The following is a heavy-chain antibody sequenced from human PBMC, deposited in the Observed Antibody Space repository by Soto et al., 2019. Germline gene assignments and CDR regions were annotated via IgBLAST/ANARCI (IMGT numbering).Heavy chain of an antibody. Sequence: PGGSLRLSCAASGFTFSSYGMHWVRQAPGKGLEWVAVIWYDGSNKYYADSVKGRFTISRDNSKNTLYLQMNSLRAEDTAVYYCARDTRYSSSWYYFDYWGQGTLVTVSS. V-gene: IGHV3-33*01. CDR1: GFTFSSYG. J-gene: IGHJ4*02. CDR3: ARDTRYSSSWYYFDY. CDR2: IWYDGSNK. D-gene: IGHD6-13*01.